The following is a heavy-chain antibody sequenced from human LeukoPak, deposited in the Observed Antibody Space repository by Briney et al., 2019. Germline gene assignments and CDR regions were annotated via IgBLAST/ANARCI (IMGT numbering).Heavy chain of an antibody. V-gene: IGHV3-48*03. J-gene: IGHJ4*02. CDR3: ARDKEFSSGWYFDN. Sequence: GGSLRLSCAASGFTFSSYDMNWVRQAPGKGLEWVSYISSSGSGSTKFHADSVKGRFTISRDNAENSLYLQMNSLRVEDTAVYYCARDKEFSSGWYFDNWGQGTLVTVSS. CDR2: ISSSGSGSTK. CDR1: GFTFSSYD. D-gene: IGHD6-19*01.